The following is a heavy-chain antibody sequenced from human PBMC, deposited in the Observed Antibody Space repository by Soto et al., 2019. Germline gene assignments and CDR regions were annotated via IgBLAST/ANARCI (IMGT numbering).Heavy chain of an antibody. J-gene: IGHJ4*02. D-gene: IGHD2-2*01. CDR2: INAGNGNT. CDR3: ASEDCSSTSCYFDY. CDR1: GYTFISYA. V-gene: IGHV1-3*01. Sequence: QVQLVQSGAEVKKPGASVKVSCKASGYTFISYAMHWVRQAPGQRLEWMGWINAGNGNTKYSQKFQGRVTITRDTSASTANMELSSLRSEDTAVYYCASEDCSSTSCYFDYWGQGTLVTVSS.